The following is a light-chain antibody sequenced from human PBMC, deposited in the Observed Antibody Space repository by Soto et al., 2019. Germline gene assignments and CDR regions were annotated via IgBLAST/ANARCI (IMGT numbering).Light chain of an antibody. CDR1: QSVSSNY. V-gene: IGKV3-20*01. CDR2: GAS. CDR3: QQYGSSPTWT. J-gene: IGKJ1*01. Sequence: ESVLTQSPGTLSLSPGESATLSCRASQSVSSNYLAWYQQKPGQAPRLLIYGASTRASGIPDRFSGSGSGTEFTLTISRLEHEDSAVYYCQQYGSSPTWTFGQGTKVEIK.